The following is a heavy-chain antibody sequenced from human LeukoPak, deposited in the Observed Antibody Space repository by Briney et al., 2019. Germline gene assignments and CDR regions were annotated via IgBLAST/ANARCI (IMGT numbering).Heavy chain of an antibody. J-gene: IGHJ6*03. CDR1: GFTFSTYS. Sequence: GGSLRLSCAASGFTFSTYSINWVRQAPGKGLEWVAFIRYDGSNKYYADSVKGRFTISRDNSKNTLYLQMNSLRAEDTAVYYCAKDGWDIVVVVAATYYYYMDVWGKGTTVTISS. CDR2: IRYDGSNK. D-gene: IGHD2-15*01. V-gene: IGHV3-30*02. CDR3: AKDGWDIVVVVAATYYYYMDV.